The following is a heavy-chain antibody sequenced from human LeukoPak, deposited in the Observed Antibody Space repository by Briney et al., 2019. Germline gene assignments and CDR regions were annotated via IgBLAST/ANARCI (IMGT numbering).Heavy chain of an antibody. D-gene: IGHD3-22*01. CDR1: GFTFSSYW. CDR3: ASNYDSSGYDAFDI. J-gene: IGHJ3*02. V-gene: IGHV3-7*01. CDR2: IKQDGSEK. Sequence: GGSLRLSCAASGFTFSSYWMNWVRQAPGKGLEWVANIKQDGSEKYYVDSVKGRFTISRDNAKNSLYLQMNSLRAEDTAVYYCASNYDSSGYDAFDIWGQGTMVTVSS.